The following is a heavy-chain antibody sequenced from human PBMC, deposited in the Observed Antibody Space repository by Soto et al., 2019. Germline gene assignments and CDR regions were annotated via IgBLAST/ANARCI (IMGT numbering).Heavy chain of an antibody. Sequence: SETLSLTCTVSGGSVRSGSYYWSWIRQHPGKGLEWIGYIYYSGSTYYNPSLKSRVTISVDTSKNQFSLKLSSVTAADTAVYYCARDCYYDSSGYLDYWGQGTLVTVSS. V-gene: IGHV4-31*03. CDR1: GGSVRSGSYY. CDR2: IYYSGST. CDR3: ARDCYYDSSGYLDY. J-gene: IGHJ4*02. D-gene: IGHD3-22*01.